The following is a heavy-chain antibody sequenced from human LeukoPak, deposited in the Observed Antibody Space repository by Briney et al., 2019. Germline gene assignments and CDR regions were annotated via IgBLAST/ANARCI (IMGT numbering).Heavy chain of an antibody. CDR3: ARAAIAVAGDYHYHYMDV. D-gene: IGHD6-19*01. CDR2: ISPNCGET. CDR1: GYTFTGHY. Sequence: ASVKVSCKASGYTFTGHYIHWVRQAPGQGLEWMGWISPNCGETDYAQRFRGRVTMTRDTSISTAYMELSRLRSDDTAVYYCARAAIAVAGDYHYHYMDVWGKGTTVTVSS. J-gene: IGHJ6*03. V-gene: IGHV1-2*02.